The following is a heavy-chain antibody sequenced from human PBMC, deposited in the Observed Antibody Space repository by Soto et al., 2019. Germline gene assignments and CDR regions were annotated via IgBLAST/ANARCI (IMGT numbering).Heavy chain of an antibody. CDR3: AKDRWEFTRYFDS. D-gene: IGHD1-26*01. CDR2: ISKDGNDQ. Sequence: QVQLEESGGGVVQPGTSLRLSCAASGFTFTNYGMHWVRQAPGKGLEWVAVISKDGNDQYFADSVKGRFSVSRDNSKNTLHLQMNSLRPEDTAVYYCAKDRWEFTRYFDSWGQGTLVLVSS. J-gene: IGHJ4*02. CDR1: GFTFTNYG. V-gene: IGHV3-30*18.